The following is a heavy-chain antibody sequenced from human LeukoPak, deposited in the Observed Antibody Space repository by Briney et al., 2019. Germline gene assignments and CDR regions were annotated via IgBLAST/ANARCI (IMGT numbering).Heavy chain of an antibody. CDR1: GFTFSSYE. CDR2: ISSSGNTI. J-gene: IGHJ4*02. D-gene: IGHD4-17*01. V-gene: IGHV3-48*03. CDR3: ASLGGDYEVY. Sequence: GGSLRLSCAASGFTFSSYEMNWVRQAPGKGLEWVSYISSSGNTIYYEDSVKGRFTISRDNAKTSLYLQMNSLRAEDTAVYYCASLGGDYEVYWGQGTLVTVSS.